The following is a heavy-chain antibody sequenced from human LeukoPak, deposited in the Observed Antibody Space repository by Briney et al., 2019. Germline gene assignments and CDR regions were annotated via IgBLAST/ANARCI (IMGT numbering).Heavy chain of an antibody. V-gene: IGHV3-23*01. CDR3: ARDTGSMAARFFDN. J-gene: IGHJ4*02. CDR1: GFTFSNYG. Sequence: GGSLRLSCAASGFTFSNYGMSWVRQAPGKGLECVSAISGSGGVTFYADSAKGRFTISRDNSKSTLYLQMNSLRAEDTAVYYCARDTGSMAARFFDNWGQGTLVTVSS. D-gene: IGHD2-8*02. CDR2: ISGSGGVT.